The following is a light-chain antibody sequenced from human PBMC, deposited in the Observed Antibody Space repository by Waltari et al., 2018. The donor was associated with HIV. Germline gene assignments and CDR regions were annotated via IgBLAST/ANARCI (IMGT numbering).Light chain of an antibody. V-gene: IGLV3-21*01. J-gene: IGLJ3*02. CDR3: QVWDSSDHWV. Sequence: SYVLTQPPSVSVAPGKTAYITCGGNNIGSKSVHWYQQKPGQAPVVVMYYNSERPSGIPVRFSGSNSGNKATLIIDSVEAGDAAEYFCQVWDSSDHWVFGGGTKLTVL. CDR2: YNS. CDR1: NIGSKS.